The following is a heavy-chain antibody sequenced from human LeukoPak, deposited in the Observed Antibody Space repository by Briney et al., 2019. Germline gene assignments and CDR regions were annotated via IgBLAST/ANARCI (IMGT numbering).Heavy chain of an antibody. D-gene: IGHD5-18*01. CDR1: GFTFSSYT. Sequence: GGSLRLSCAVSGFTFSSYTINWVRQAPGKGLEWVSYISGSTTDIYYADSVKGRFTISRDNAKRSVYLQMNSLGVEDTAVYYCARDSSPIQLWPAGFDYWGQGTLVTVSS. J-gene: IGHJ4*02. CDR3: ARDSSPIQLWPAGFDY. V-gene: IGHV3-21*01. CDR2: ISGSTTDI.